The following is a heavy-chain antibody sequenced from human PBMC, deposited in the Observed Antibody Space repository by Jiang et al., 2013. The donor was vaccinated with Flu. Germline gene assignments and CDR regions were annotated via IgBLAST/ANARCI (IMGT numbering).Heavy chain of an antibody. CDR2: IYPGDSDT. V-gene: IGHV5-51*01. J-gene: IGHJ3*02. D-gene: IGHD5-24*01. Sequence: KKPGESLKISCKGSGYSFTSYWIGWVRQMPGKGLEWMGIIYPGDSDTRYSPSFQGQVTISADKSISTAYLQWSSLKASDTAMYYCARNRKGRWLQSWAFDIWGQGTMVTVSS. CDR1: GYSFTSYW. CDR3: ARNRKGRWLQSWAFDI.